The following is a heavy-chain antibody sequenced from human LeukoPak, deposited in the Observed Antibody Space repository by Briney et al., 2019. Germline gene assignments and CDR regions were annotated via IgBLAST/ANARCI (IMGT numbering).Heavy chain of an antibody. CDR2: IYYTGIT. V-gene: IGHV4-39*02. Sequence: SETLTLTCTVSGGSISRSNYYWVWFRQPPGKSLEWIGSIYYTGITYQNPSLKSRVTISVDTSKNHFSLRLTSVTAADTAVYYCARTGFWVRGVISYCDYWGQGTLVTV. J-gene: IGHJ4*02. CDR3: ARTGFWVRGVISYCDY. D-gene: IGHD3-10*01. CDR1: GGSISRSNYY.